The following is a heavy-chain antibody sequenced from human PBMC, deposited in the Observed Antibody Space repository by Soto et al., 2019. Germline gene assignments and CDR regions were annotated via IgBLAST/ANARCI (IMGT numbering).Heavy chain of an antibody. CDR3: STTGGY. J-gene: IGHJ4*02. V-gene: IGHV3-7*05. D-gene: IGHD2-8*02. CDR2: IRQDGGQM. CDR1: RITFSGYW. Sequence: EVQLEQSGGGLVQPGGSLRLSCVASRITFSGYWMSWVRQAPGRGLECVATIRQDGGQMYYVDSVTGRFTISRDLATNSLYLQRNNLSVEETAHNYCSTTGGYWGQGIMGTVSS.